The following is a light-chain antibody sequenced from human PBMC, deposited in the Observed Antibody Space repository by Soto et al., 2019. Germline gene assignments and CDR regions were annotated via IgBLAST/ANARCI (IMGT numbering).Light chain of an antibody. V-gene: IGKV3-15*01. CDR1: QSVSSY. Sequence: EIVLTQSPATLSLSPGERATLSCRASQSVSSYLAWYQQKPGQAPRLLIYGASNRATGVSARFSGSGSGTEFTLTISSLQPDDFATYYCQHYNSYSEAFGQGTKVDIK. CDR3: QHYNSYSEA. CDR2: GAS. J-gene: IGKJ1*01.